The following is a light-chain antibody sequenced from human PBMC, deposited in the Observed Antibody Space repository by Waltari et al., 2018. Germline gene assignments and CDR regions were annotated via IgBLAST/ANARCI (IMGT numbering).Light chain of an antibody. CDR2: WAS. Sequence: DIVMTQSPDSLAVSLGERATINRKSSQSVLYSSNNKNYSGWNQQKPGQPPKLLIYWASTREAGVPDRFSGSGSGTDFTLTISSLQAEDVAVYYCQQYYSTPSFGQGTKLEIK. V-gene: IGKV4-1*01. CDR1: QSVLYSSNNKNY. CDR3: QQYYSTPS. J-gene: IGKJ2*01.